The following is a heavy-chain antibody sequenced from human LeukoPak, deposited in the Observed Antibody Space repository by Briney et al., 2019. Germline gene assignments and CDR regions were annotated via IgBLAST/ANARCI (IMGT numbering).Heavy chain of an antibody. D-gene: IGHD1-26*01. CDR3: AREVGEGMTDY. CDR2: IIPIFGTA. CDR1: GGTFSSYA. Sequence: ASVKVSCEASGGTFSSYAISWVRQAPGQGLEWMGGIIPIFGTANYAQKFQGRVTITTDESTSTAYMELSSLRSEDTAVYYCAREVGEGMTDYWGQGTLVTVSS. J-gene: IGHJ4*02. V-gene: IGHV1-69*05.